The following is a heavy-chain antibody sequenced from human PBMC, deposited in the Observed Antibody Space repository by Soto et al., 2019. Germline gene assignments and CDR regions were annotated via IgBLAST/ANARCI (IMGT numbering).Heavy chain of an antibody. CDR3: ARGLRVLELVPFDY. J-gene: IGHJ4*02. CDR2: ISAYNGNT. Sequence: ASVKVSCTASGYAFTIYGISWVRQAPGQGLEWMGWISAYNGNTNYAQKLQGRVTMTTDTSTSTACMELRSLRSDDTAVYYCARGLRVLELVPFDYWGQGTLVTVSS. CDR1: GYAFTIYG. V-gene: IGHV1-18*01. D-gene: IGHD1-7*01.